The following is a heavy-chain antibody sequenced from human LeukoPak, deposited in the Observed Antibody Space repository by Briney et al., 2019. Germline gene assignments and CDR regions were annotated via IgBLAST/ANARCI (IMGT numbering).Heavy chain of an antibody. CDR2: INTNTGNP. D-gene: IGHD2-15*01. V-gene: IGHV7-4-1*02. Sequence: GASVKVSCKASGYTFTNYAMNWVRQAPGQGLEWMGWINTNTGNPTYAPGFTGRFVFSLDTSVSTAYLQISSLKAEDTAMYYCARLGLCSGGRCYNYFDYWGQGTLVTVSS. CDR1: GYTFTNYA. CDR3: ARLGLCSGGRCYNYFDY. J-gene: IGHJ4*02.